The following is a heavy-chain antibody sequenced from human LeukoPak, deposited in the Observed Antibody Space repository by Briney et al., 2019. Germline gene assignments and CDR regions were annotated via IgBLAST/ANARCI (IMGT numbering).Heavy chain of an antibody. Sequence: PSETLSLTCTVSGGSISSGDYYWSWIRQPPGKGLEWIGYIYYSGSTNYNPSLKSRVTISVDTSKNQFSLKLSSVTAADTAVYYCARASPHLSDYGDSLDYWGQGTLVTVSS. J-gene: IGHJ4*02. D-gene: IGHD4-17*01. V-gene: IGHV4-61*08. CDR3: ARASPHLSDYGDSLDY. CDR1: GGSISSGDYY. CDR2: IYYSGST.